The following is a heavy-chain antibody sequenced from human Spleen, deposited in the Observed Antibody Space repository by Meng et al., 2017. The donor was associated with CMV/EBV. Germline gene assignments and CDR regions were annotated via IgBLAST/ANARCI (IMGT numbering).Heavy chain of an antibody. V-gene: IGHV3-33*06. CDR3: AKDSSSSYFHYYYGMDV. CDR1: GLTFSSYG. J-gene: IGHJ6*02. D-gene: IGHD6-13*01. CDR2: IWYDGSNK. Sequence: LSLTCAASGLTFSSYGMHWVRQAPGKGLEWVAVIWYDGSNKYYADSVKGRFTISRDNSKNTLFLQMNSVRAEDTAVYYCAKDSSSSYFHYYYGMDVWGQGTTVTVSS.